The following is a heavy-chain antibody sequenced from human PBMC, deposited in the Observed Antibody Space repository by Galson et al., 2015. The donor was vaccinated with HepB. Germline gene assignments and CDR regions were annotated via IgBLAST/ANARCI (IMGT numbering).Heavy chain of an antibody. D-gene: IGHD3-3*01. J-gene: IGHJ6*02. V-gene: IGHV4-61*02. CDR3: ARERRYDFWSGYSYYFYGMDV. CDR1: GGSISSGSYY. Sequence: SLTCTVSGGSISSGSYYWSWIRQPAGKGLEWIGRIYTNGSTNYNPSLKSRVTISVDTSKNQFSLKLSSVTAADTAVYYCARERRYDFWSGYSYYFYGMDVWGQGTTVTVSS. CDR2: IYTNGST.